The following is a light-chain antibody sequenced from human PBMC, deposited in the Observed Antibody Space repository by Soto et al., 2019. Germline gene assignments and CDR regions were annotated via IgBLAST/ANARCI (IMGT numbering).Light chain of an antibody. V-gene: IGKV1-5*03. CDR3: LEYNSHSWT. Sequence: DIQMTQSPSTLSASVGDRVTITCRASKSISSWLAWYQHKPGKAPKILIYKASSLESGVPSRFSGSGSGTEFTLTISTLQPEDYASYYCLEYNSHSWTFGQETKVEMK. J-gene: IGKJ1*01. CDR2: KAS. CDR1: KSISSW.